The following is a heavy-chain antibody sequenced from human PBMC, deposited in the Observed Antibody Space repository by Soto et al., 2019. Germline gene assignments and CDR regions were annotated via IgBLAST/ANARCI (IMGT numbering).Heavy chain of an antibody. CDR3: ARAEYSESYTYYYYGMDV. V-gene: IGHV3-48*02. CDR1: GFTFSSYS. Sequence: GSLRLSCAASGFTFSSYSMNWVRQAPGKGLEWVSYISSSTNTIYYADSVKGRFTISRDNAKNSLFLQMNSLRDEDTAVHYCARAEYSESYTYYYYGMDVWGQGTTVTVSS. J-gene: IGHJ6*02. D-gene: IGHD1-26*01. CDR2: ISSSTNTI.